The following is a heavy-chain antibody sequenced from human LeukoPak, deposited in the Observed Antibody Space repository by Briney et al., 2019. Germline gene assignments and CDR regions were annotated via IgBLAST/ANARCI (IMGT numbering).Heavy chain of an antibody. Sequence: SXKVSCKASGYTFTYRYLHWVRQAPRQALEWMGWITPFNGNTNYAQKFQDRVTITRDRSMSTAYMELSSLRSEDTAMYYCARSAAAGPPFDWGQGTLVTVSS. D-gene: IGHD6-13*01. CDR2: ITPFNGNT. CDR3: ARSAAAGPPFD. V-gene: IGHV1-45*03. J-gene: IGHJ4*02. CDR1: GYTFTYRY.